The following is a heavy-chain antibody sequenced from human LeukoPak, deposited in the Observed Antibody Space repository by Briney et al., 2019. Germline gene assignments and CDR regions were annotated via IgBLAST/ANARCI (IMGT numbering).Heavy chain of an antibody. CDR2: ISSSSSYI. J-gene: IGHJ4*02. Sequence: GGSLRLSCAASGFTFSSYSMNWVRQAPGKGLEWVSSISSSSSYIYYADSVKGRFTISRDNAKNSLYLQMNSLRAEDTAVYYCATRGTYYYDIPDYWGQGTLVTVSS. V-gene: IGHV3-21*01. CDR3: ATRGTYYYDIPDY. CDR1: GFTFSSYS. D-gene: IGHD3-22*01.